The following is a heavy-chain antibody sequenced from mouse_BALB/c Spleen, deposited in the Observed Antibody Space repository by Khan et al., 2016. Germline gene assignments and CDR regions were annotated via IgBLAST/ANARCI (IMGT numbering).Heavy chain of an antibody. V-gene: IGHV1-80*01. D-gene: IGHD6-2*01. CDR2: IYPGDGDT. CDR3: ARVILRRLFYAMDY. CDR1: DYAFSSYW. Sequence: QVQLQQSGAELVRPGSSVKISCKASDYAFSSYWMNWVKQRPGQGLEWIGQIYPGDGDTNYNGKFKGKATLTADKSSSTVYMQLSSLTSEDSAVYFCARVILRRLFYAMDYGGQGTSVTVSS. J-gene: IGHJ4*01.